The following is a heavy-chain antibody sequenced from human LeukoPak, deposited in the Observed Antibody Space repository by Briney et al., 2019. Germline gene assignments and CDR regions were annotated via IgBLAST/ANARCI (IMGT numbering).Heavy chain of an antibody. D-gene: IGHD3-10*01. CDR2: ISSSGSTI. Sequence: GGSLRLSCAASGITFSDYYMSWIRQAPGKGLEWVSYISSSGSTIYYADSVKGRFTISRDNAKNSLYLQMNSLRAEDSAVYYCAKDLGTLISGTYYYYFDYWGQGTLVTVSS. CDR1: GITFSDYY. J-gene: IGHJ4*02. V-gene: IGHV3-11*04. CDR3: AKDLGTLISGTYYYYFDY.